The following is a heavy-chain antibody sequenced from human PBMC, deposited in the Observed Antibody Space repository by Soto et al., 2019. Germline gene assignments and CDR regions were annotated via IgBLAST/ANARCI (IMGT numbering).Heavy chain of an antibody. D-gene: IGHD2-2*01. J-gene: IGHJ4*02. CDR1: GFTFSSYA. Sequence: PGGSLRLSCAASGFTFSSYAMSWVRQAPGKGLEWLSYISSSGTIISYADSVKGRFTISRDTAKKTLSLQMSRLRSDDTAVYYCARGLYCSSTSCYAQFDYWGQGTLVTVSS. CDR3: ARGLYCSSTSCYAQFDY. CDR2: ISSSGTII. V-gene: IGHV3-48*01.